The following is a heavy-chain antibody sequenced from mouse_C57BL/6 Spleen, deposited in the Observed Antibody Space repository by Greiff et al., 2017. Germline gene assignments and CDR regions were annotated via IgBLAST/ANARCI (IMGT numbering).Heavy chain of an antibody. J-gene: IGHJ4*01. V-gene: IGHV1-82*01. Sequence: VKLMESGPELVKPGASVKISCKASGYAFSSSWMNWVKQRPGKGLEWIGRIYPGDGDTNYNGKFKGKATLTADKSSSTAYMQLSSLTSEDSAVYFCAREDIYYDYDVDAMDYWGQGTSVTVSS. CDR1: GYAFSSSW. CDR2: IYPGDGDT. CDR3: AREDIYYDYDVDAMDY. D-gene: IGHD2-4*01.